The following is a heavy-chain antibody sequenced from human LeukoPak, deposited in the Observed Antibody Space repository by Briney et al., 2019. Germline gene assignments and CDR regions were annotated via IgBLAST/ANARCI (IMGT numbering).Heavy chain of an antibody. CDR1: GGSVTYTNYY. CDR3: ARDRCSGGSCYSRYFDY. Sequence: SETLSLTCTVSGGSVTYTNYYWGWIRQPPGKGLQWIGVIYYNGKTYYNPSLKSRVTVAVDTSKNQFSLKLSSVTAADTAVYYCARDRCSGGSCYSRYFDYWGQGTLVTVSS. D-gene: IGHD2-15*01. J-gene: IGHJ4*02. CDR2: IYYNGKT. V-gene: IGHV4-39*07.